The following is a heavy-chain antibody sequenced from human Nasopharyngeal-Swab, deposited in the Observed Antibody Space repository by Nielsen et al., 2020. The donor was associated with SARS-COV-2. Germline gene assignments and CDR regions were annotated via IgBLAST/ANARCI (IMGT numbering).Heavy chain of an antibody. CDR2: TYYRTKWYN. Sequence: LRLSCAISGVSVSSSSAAWDWIRQAPARGLEWLGRTYYRTKWYNDYAVSVKSRITINPDTSKNQFSLHLNSVTPEDTAVYYCARARGAYGDYYYYYYSDVWGKGTTVTVSS. CDR1: GVSVSSSSAA. J-gene: IGHJ6*03. V-gene: IGHV6-1*01. CDR3: ARARGAYGDYYYYYYSDV. D-gene: IGHD4-17*01.